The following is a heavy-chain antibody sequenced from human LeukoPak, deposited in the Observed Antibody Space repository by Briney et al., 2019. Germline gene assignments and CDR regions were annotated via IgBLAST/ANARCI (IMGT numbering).Heavy chain of an antibody. CDR3: ARDNYGFDY. V-gene: IGHV3-30*02. Sequence: GGSLRLSCAVSGITFTTYGMHWVRQAPGKGLEWVAFIRYDGSTKYYADSVKGRFTISRDNSKNTLYLQMNSLRADATALYYFARDNYGFDYWGQGTLVTVSS. J-gene: IGHJ4*02. D-gene: IGHD3-10*01. CDR2: IRYDGSTK. CDR1: GITFTTYG.